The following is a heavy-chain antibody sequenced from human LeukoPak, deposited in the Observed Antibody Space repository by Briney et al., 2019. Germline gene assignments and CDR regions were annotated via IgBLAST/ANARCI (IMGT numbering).Heavy chain of an antibody. V-gene: IGHV5-51*01. J-gene: IGHJ6*04. CDR2: IYPGDFDT. CDR1: GYDFTTSW. CDR3: AKPGHQWGRVDV. Sequence: GESLKISCKAPGYDFTTSWIGWVRQMPGKGLEWMGIIYPGDFDTRYSPSLQGQVTISADKSINTAYLQWSSLRASDTAMYYCAKPGHQWGRVDVWGKGTTVTVSS. D-gene: IGHD1-26*01.